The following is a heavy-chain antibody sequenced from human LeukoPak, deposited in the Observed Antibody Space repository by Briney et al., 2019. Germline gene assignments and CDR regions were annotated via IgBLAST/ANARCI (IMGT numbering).Heavy chain of an antibody. CDR1: GFTFSSYG. CDR2: IWYDGSNK. J-gene: IGHJ4*02. V-gene: IGHV3-33*06. Sequence: GGSLRLSCAASGFTFSSYGMHWVRQAPGKGLEWVAVIWYDGSNKYYADSVKGRFTISRDNSKNTLYLQMNSLRAEGTAVYYCAKESCGGGSCYLFDYWGQGTLVTVSS. CDR3: AKESCGGGSCYLFDY. D-gene: IGHD2-15*01.